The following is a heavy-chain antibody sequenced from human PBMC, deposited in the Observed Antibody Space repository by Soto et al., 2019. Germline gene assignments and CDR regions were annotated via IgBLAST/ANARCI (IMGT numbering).Heavy chain of an antibody. CDR1: GYSFTSYW. CDR3: ARPNGKYYGMDV. Sequence: GQSLKISGKGSGYSFTSYWISWVLQMPGKGLEWMGRIDPSDSYTNYSPSFQGHVTISADKSISTAYLQWSRLKASDTAMYYCARPNGKYYGMDVWGQGTTVTVSS. CDR2: IDPSDSYT. J-gene: IGHJ6*02. V-gene: IGHV5-10-1*01.